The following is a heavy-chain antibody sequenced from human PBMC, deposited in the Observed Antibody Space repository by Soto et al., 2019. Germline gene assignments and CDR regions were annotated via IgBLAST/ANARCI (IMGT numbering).Heavy chain of an antibody. V-gene: IGHV3-9*01. CDR3: AKTSIAARRGGMDV. D-gene: IGHD6-6*01. CDR2: ISWNSGSI. CDR1: GFTFDDYA. Sequence: EVQLVESGGGLVQPGRSLRLSCAASGFTFDDYAMHWVRQAPGKGLEWVSGISWNSGSIGYADSVKGRFTISRDNAKNSLYLQMNSLRAEDTALYYCAKTSIAARRGGMDVWGQGTTVTVSS. J-gene: IGHJ6*02.